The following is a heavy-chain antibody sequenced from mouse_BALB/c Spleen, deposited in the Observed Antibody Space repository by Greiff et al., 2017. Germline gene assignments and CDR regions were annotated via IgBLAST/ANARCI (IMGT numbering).Heavy chain of an antibody. CDR1: GYPFTSYW. CDR3: ASMNTPDFDY. J-gene: IGHJ2*01. CDR2: IYPSTGYT. V-gene: IGHV1-7*01. Sequence: QLQESGAELAKPGASVKMSCKASGYPFTSYWMHWVKQRPGQGLEWIGYIYPSTGYTEYNQKFKDKATLTADKSSSTAYMQLSSLTSEDSAVYYCASMNTPDFDYWGQGTTLTVSS. D-gene: IGHD2-4*01.